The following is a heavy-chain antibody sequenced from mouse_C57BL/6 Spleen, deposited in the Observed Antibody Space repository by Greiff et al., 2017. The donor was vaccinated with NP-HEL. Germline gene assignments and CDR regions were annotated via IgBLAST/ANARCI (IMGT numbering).Heavy chain of an antibody. J-gene: IGHJ4*01. CDR2: IHPNSGST. D-gene: IGHD1-1*01. Sequence: QVQLKQPGAELVKPGASVKLSCKASGYTFTSYWMHWVKQRPGQGLEWIGMIHPNSGSTNYNEKFKSKATLTVDKSSSTAYMQLSSLTSEDSAVYYCARTGRGAMDYWGQGTSVTVSS. V-gene: IGHV1-64*01. CDR3: ARTGRGAMDY. CDR1: GYTFTSYW.